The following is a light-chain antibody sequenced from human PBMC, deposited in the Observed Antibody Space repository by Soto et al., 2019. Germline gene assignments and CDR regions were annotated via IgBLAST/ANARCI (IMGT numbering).Light chain of an antibody. CDR2: AAT. CDR1: QAIGTS. J-gene: IGKJ2*01. CDR3: QQVKSYPRT. Sequence: DIQLTQSPSFLSASVGDRVTITCRASQAIGTSLAWYQQKPGKAPKLLIFAATTFEIGVPSRFRGSGFETEFTLTISGLQPEDFATYYCQQVKSYPRTFGQGTKLHIK. V-gene: IGKV1-9*01.